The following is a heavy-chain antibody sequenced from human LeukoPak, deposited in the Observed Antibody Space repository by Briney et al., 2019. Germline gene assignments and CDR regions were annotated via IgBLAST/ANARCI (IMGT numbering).Heavy chain of an antibody. CDR2: IYYSGST. CDR3: AREGGTMVRGVIQYYYYGMDV. V-gene: IGHV4-59*12. D-gene: IGHD3-10*01. Sequence: PSETLSLTCTVSGGSINSYYWSWIRQPPGKGLEWIGYIYYSGSTYYNPSLKSRVTISVDTSKNQFSLKLSSVTAADTAVYYCAREGGTMVRGVIQYYYYGMDVWGQGTTVTVSS. J-gene: IGHJ6*02. CDR1: GGSINSYY.